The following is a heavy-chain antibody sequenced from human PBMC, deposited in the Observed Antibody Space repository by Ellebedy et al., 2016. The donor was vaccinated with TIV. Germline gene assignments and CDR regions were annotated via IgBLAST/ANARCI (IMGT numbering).Heavy chain of an antibody. V-gene: IGHV4-59*12. J-gene: IGHJ4*02. D-gene: IGHD1-14*01. CDR1: GGSFSNYY. CDR3: ARGRAITGFDY. Sequence: SETLSLTCIVSGGSFSNYYWNWIRQPPGKGLEWIGHIFYSETTNYNPSLKSRVTISSDTSTNQFSLQLNSVNPEDTAVYYCARGRAITGFDYWGQGTLVTVSS. CDR2: IFYSETT.